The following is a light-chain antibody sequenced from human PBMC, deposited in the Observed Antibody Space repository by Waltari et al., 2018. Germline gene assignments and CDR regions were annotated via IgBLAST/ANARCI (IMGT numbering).Light chain of an antibody. CDR1: QSVLYSSNNKNY. CDR2: WAS. CDR3: QQYDSAPLT. J-gene: IGKJ4*01. V-gene: IGKV4-1*01. Sequence: DIVMTQSPDSLAVSLGARATINCKSRQSVLYSSNNKNYLAWYQQKPGQPPNLLIYWASTRESGVPDRFSGSGSGTDFTLTISSLQAEDVAVYYCQQYDSAPLTFGGGTRVEIK.